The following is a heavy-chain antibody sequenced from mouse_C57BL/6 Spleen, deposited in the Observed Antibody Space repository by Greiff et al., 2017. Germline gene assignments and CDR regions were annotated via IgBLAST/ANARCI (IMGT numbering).Heavy chain of an antibody. CDR2: IHPNSGST. Sequence: QVQLQQPGAELVKPGASVKLSCKASGYTFTSYWMHWVKQRPGQGLEWIGMIHPNSGSTNYNEKFKSKATLTVDKSSSTAYMQHSSLTSEDAAVYYCAREDGYYDAMDYWGQGTSVTVSS. D-gene: IGHD2-3*01. CDR3: AREDGYYDAMDY. J-gene: IGHJ4*01. CDR1: GYTFTSYW. V-gene: IGHV1-64*01.